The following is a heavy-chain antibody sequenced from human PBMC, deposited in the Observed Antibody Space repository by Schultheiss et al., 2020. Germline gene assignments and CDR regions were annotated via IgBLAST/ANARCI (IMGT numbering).Heavy chain of an antibody. Sequence: GGSLRLSCAASGFTFSSYAMAWVRQAPGRGLEWVSAMSATVGTTYYAESVEGRFTISRDNGKNTLHLLMNSLRVEDTAVYYCVKEGAARREEYTGHWGQGTLVTVSS. D-gene: IGHD6-6*01. CDR1: GFTFSSYA. CDR3: VKEGAARREEYTGH. CDR2: MSATVGTT. V-gene: IGHV3-23*01. J-gene: IGHJ4*02.